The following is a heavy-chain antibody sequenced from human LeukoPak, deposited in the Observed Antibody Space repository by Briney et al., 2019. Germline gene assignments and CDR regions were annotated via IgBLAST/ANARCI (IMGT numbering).Heavy chain of an antibody. CDR2: MSPNGGDT. J-gene: IGHJ4*02. Sequence: ASVKVSCKASGYTFTSYDFNWVRQATGQRPEWMGWMSPNGGDTGYAQKFQDRVTMTRNTSISTAYMELSSLRSDDTAVYYCARGPPNWGYDYWGPGTLVTVSS. D-gene: IGHD7-27*01. CDR3: ARGPPNWGYDY. CDR1: GYTFTSYD. V-gene: IGHV1-8*01.